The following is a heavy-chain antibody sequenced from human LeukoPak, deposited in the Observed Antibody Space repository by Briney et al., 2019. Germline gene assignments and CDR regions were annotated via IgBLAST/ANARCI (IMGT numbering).Heavy chain of an antibody. CDR2: IYYSGST. D-gene: IGHD6-13*01. V-gene: IGHV4-39*07. Sequence: SETLSLTCTVSGGSISSSSYYWGWIRQPPGKGLEWIGSIYYSGSTYYNPSLKSRVTISVDTSKNQFSLKLSSVTAADTAVYYCARDRPSSSWRPNIYDAFDIWGQGTMVTVSS. CDR3: ARDRPSSSWRPNIYDAFDI. J-gene: IGHJ3*02. CDR1: GGSISSSSYY.